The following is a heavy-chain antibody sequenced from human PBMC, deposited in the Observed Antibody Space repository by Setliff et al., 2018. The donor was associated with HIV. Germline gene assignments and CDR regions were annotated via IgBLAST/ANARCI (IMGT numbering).Heavy chain of an antibody. CDR1: GFTFSKSA. CDR3: ARTDYDSGKSVLDS. V-gene: IGHV1-3*01. D-gene: IGHD3-10*01. Sequence: GASVKVSCKASGFTFSKSAIHWVRQAPGQRLELMAWINAANGHAKHSQKFQGRVTITRDTSATIAYMELSSLTSEDTALYFCARTDYDSGKSVLDSWGQGTLVTVSS. J-gene: IGHJ5*01. CDR2: INAANGHA.